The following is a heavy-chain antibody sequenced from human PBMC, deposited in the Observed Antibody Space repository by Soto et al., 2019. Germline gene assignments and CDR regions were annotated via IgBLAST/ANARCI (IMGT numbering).Heavy chain of an antibody. CDR2: ISGSGGST. CDR1: GFTFISYA. D-gene: IGHD6-13*01. J-gene: IGHJ4*02. Sequence: GGSLRLSCAASGFTFISYAMSWVRQAPGKGLEWVSAISGSGGSTYYADSVKGRFTISRDNSKNTLYLQMNSLRAEDTAVYYCAKVSSSWYAADFDYWGQGTLVTVSS. V-gene: IGHV3-23*01. CDR3: AKVSSSWYAADFDY.